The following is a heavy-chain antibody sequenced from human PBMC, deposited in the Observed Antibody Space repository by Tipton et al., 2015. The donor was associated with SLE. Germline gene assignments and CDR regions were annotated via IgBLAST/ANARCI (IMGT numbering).Heavy chain of an antibody. CDR2: IYTSENS. Sequence: TLSLTCTVSGGSISSFYWSWIRQPPGKGLEWIGYIYTSENSNYNPSLKSRVTISVDTSKNQFSLKLASVTAADTAVYYCAKHYFDSSGSYLFFDYWGQGTLVTVSS. CDR1: GGSISSFY. D-gene: IGHD3-22*01. CDR3: AKHYFDSSGSYLFFDY. J-gene: IGHJ4*02. V-gene: IGHV4-4*09.